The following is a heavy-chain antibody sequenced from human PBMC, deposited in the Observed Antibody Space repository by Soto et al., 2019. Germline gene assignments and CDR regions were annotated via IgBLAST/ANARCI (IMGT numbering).Heavy chain of an antibody. Sequence: QVQLVESGGGVVQPGRSLRLSCAASGFTFSSYGMHWVRQAPGKGLEWVAVISYDGSNKYYADSVKGRFTISRDNSKNTLYLQMNSQRDEVTAVYYCAKDYPRYCSGGSCYFDYWGQGTLVTVSS. D-gene: IGHD2-15*01. CDR3: AKDYPRYCSGGSCYFDY. V-gene: IGHV3-30*18. J-gene: IGHJ4*02. CDR2: ISYDGSNK. CDR1: GFTFSSYG.